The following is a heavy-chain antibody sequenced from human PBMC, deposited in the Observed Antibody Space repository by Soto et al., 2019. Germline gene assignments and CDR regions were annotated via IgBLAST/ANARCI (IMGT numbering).Heavy chain of an antibody. D-gene: IGHD5-18*01. V-gene: IGHV2-5*01. CDR3: AHRMIQLWPGAAFANQYYFDY. J-gene: IGHJ4*02. CDR2: IYWNDDK. Sequence: SGPTLVNPTQTLTLTCTFSGFSLSTSGVGVGWIRQPPGKALEWLALIYWNDDKRYSPSLKSRLTITKDTSKNQVVLTMTNMDPVDTATYYCAHRMIQLWPGAAFANQYYFDYWGQGTLVTVSS. CDR1: GFSLSTSGVG.